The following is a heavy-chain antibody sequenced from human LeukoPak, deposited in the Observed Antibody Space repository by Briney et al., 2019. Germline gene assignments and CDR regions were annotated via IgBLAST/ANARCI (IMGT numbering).Heavy chain of an antibody. CDR3: AEDHWADIVATIYLDH. CDR1: GLIFDDCA. J-gene: IGHJ4*01. D-gene: IGHD5-12*01. Sequence: GGCLRLSCAACGLIFDDCAMQWVRHARGKGLEWGAGISWNSGIKVYADSVRDRFSISRDNAQNSLELKINNLRGEDTAHYYCAEDHWADIVATIYLDHWGHGKLVTVSS. V-gene: IGHV3-9*01. CDR2: ISWNSGIK.